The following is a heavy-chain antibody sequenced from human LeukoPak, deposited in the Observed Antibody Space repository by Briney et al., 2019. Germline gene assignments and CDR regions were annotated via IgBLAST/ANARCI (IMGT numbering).Heavy chain of an antibody. J-gene: IGHJ5*02. Sequence: KASETLSLTCTVSGGSISSYYWSWIRQPPGKGLEWIGYIYYSGSTNYNPSLKSRVTISVDTSKNQFSLKLSSVTAADTAVYYCARVTSAAGWFDPWGQGTLVTVSS. CDR2: IYYSGST. D-gene: IGHD6-13*01. CDR3: ARVTSAAGWFDP. V-gene: IGHV4-59*01. CDR1: GGSISSYY.